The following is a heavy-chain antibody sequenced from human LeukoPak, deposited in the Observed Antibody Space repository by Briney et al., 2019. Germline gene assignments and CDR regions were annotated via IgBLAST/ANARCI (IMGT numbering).Heavy chain of an antibody. V-gene: IGHV3-48*01. CDR2: ISSSSSTI. CDR3: ARVLHKRNYDSSDYYGS. D-gene: IGHD3-22*01. J-gene: IGHJ5*02. CDR1: GFTFSSYN. Sequence: GGSLRLSCAASGFTFSSYNMNWVRQAPGKGLEWISYISSSSSTIYYADSVKGRFTISRDNAKNSLYLQLNSLRAEDTAVYYCARVLHKRNYDSSDYYGSWGQGTLVTVSS.